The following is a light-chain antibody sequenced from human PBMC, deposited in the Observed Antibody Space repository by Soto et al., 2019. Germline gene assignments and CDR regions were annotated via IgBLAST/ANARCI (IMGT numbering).Light chain of an antibody. CDR1: QSLSSS. V-gene: IGKV3D-15*01. CDR3: QQYNNWPAIT. J-gene: IGKJ5*01. Sequence: EIVITQSPATLSVSPGEGATLSCRASQSLSSSLAWYQQKPGQAPRLLIYGASTRATGIPATFSGSGSGTQTTLTISSLQSEDVAVYYCQQYNNWPAITFGQGTRLDIK. CDR2: GAS.